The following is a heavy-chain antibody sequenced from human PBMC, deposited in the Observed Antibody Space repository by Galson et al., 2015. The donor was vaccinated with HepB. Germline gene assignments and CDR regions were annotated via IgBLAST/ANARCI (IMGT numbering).Heavy chain of an antibody. CDR1: GCTFSSYA. D-gene: IGHD3-10*01. CDR2: IIPILGIA. J-gene: IGHJ4*02. Sequence: SLKLSCKASGCTFSSYAISWVRQAPGQGLEWLERIIPILGIANYAQKFQGRVTITADKSTITAYMELSSLRTEDTAVYYCASRTSIYGSGYWGQGTLVTVSS. V-gene: IGHV1-69*04. CDR3: ASRTSIYGSGY.